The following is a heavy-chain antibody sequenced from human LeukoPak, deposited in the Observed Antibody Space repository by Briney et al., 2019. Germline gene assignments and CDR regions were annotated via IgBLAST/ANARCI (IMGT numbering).Heavy chain of an antibody. V-gene: IGHV3-11*06. Sequence: GGSLRLSCAASGFTFSDYYMNWIRQAPGKGLEWVSYISGSGHYTNYADSVKGRFTISRDNAKNSLYLQMNSLRAEDTAVYYCAKDIDPSHGFDYWGQGTLVTVSS. CDR1: GFTFSDYY. J-gene: IGHJ4*02. CDR2: ISGSGHYT. CDR3: AKDIDPSHGFDY.